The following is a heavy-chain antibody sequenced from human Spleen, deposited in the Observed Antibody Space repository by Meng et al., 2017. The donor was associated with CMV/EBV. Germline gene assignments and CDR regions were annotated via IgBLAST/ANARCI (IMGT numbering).Heavy chain of an antibody. CDR3: ARPELETDDYYYYYGMDV. D-gene: IGHD1-1*01. Sequence: SVKVSCKASGGTFSSYAISWVPQAPGQGLEWMGGIIPIFGTANYAQKFQGRVTITTDESTSTAYMELSSLRSEDTAVYYCARPELETDDYYYYYGMDVWGQGTTVTVSS. V-gene: IGHV1-69*05. CDR2: IIPIFGTA. J-gene: IGHJ6*02. CDR1: GGTFSSYA.